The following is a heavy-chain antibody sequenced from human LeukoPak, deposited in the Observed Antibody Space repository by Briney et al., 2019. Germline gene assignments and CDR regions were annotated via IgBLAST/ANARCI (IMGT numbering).Heavy chain of an antibody. CDR1: GFTFSSYS. V-gene: IGHV3-21*01. D-gene: IGHD5-12*01. CDR3: ARVVGGGYARLHAFDI. Sequence: PGGSLRLSCAASGFTFSSYSMNWVRQAPGKGLEWVSSISSSSSYIYYADSVKGRFTISRDNSKNTLYLQMNSLRAEDTAVYYCARVVGGGYARLHAFDIWGQGTMVTVSS. CDR2: ISSSSSYI. J-gene: IGHJ3*02.